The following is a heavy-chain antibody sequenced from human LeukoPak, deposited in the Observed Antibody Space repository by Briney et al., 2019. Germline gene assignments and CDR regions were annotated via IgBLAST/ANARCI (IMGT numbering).Heavy chain of an antibody. J-gene: IGHJ4*02. V-gene: IGHV3-21*01. Sequence: PGGSLRLSCAASGFTFSSYSMNWVRQAPGKGLEWVSSISSSSSYIYYADSVKGRFTISRDNAKNSPYLQMNSLRAEDTAVYYCARGALRYFDWTLWGQGTLVTVSS. D-gene: IGHD3-9*01. CDR1: GFTFSSYS. CDR2: ISSSSSYI. CDR3: ARGALRYFDWTL.